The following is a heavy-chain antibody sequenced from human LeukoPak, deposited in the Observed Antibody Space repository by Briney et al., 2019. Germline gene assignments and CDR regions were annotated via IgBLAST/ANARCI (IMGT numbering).Heavy chain of an antibody. V-gene: IGHV3-33*01. CDR2: IWYDGSNK. D-gene: IGHD3-10*01. Sequence: GGSLRLSCAASGFTFSNYGMHWVRQAPGKGLEWVAVIWYDGSNKYYADSAKGRFTISRDNSKNTLYLQMNSLRAEDTAVYYCARDLAITMIRGVIIKGSPFDSWGQGTLVTVSS. J-gene: IGHJ4*02. CDR3: ARDLAITMIRGVIIKGSPFDS. CDR1: GFTFSNYG.